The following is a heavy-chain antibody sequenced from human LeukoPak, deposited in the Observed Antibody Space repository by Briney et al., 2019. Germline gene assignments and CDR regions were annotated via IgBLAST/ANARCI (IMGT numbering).Heavy chain of an antibody. Sequence: PSETLSLTCTVSGDSINSGDFYWTWIRQPPGKGLECIGNIYYSGSTNYNPSLKSRVTISIDTSKNQFSLKLSSVTAADTAVYYCARGPGMATIKDWGQGTLVTVSS. CDR2: IYYSGST. V-gene: IGHV4-61*08. J-gene: IGHJ4*02. CDR3: ARGPGMATIKD. CDR1: GDSINSGDFY. D-gene: IGHD5-24*01.